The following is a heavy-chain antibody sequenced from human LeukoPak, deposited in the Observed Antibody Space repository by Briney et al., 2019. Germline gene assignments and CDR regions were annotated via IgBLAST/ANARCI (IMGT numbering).Heavy chain of an antibody. Sequence: GESLKISCKGSGYSFTSYWIGWVRQMPGKGLEWVGIIYPGDSDTRYRPSFQGQATISADKSISTAYLQWSGLKASRTAMYCWARHLRGGDYYGMDVWGKGTTVTVSS. D-gene: IGHD3-10*01. V-gene: IGHV5-51*01. CDR2: IYPGDSDT. J-gene: IGHJ6*04. CDR1: GYSFTSYW. CDR3: ARHLRGGDYYGMDV.